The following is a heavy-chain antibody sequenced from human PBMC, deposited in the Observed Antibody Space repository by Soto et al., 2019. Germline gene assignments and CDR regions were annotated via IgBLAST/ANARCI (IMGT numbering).Heavy chain of an antibody. Sequence: ASVKVSCKASGYTFTSYGISWVPQAPVQGLEWMGWISAYNGNTNYAQKLQGRVTMTTDTSTSTAYMELRSLRSDDTAVYYCARETFSLYYYFWRAPGGIDYSGQGTLV. V-gene: IGHV1-18*04. J-gene: IGHJ4*02. CDR1: GYTFTSYG. CDR2: ISAYNGNT. CDR3: ARETFSLYYYFWRAPGGIDY. D-gene: IGHD3-3*01.